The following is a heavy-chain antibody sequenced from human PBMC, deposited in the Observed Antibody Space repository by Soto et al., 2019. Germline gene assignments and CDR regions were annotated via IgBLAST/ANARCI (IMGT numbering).Heavy chain of an antibody. CDR3: ARSLRVGATYYFDY. D-gene: IGHD1-26*01. CDR1: GFTFSTYS. V-gene: IGHV3-72*01. CDR2: TRDSAHSCTT. J-gene: IGHJ4*02. Sequence: GGSLRLSCAASGFTFSTYSMSWVRQAPGQGLEWVGRTRDSAHSCTTEYAASVKGRVTISRDESKNSLCLQMNSLRTEDTAVYYCARSLRVGATYYFDYWGQGALVTVSS.